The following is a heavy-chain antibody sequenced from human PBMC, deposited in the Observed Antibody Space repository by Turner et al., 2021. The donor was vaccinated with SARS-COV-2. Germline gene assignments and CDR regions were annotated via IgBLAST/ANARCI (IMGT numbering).Heavy chain of an antibody. CDR3: ARWDDAFDI. J-gene: IGHJ3*02. CDR1: GFTFSSYS. D-gene: IGHD1-26*01. CDR2: ISGNGGST. Sequence: EVQLLESGGGLIQPGGSLRLSCAASGFTFSSYSMSWVRQAPGKGLEWVSSISGNGGSTYYADSVKGRFTISRDSSKNTLYLQMNSLRAEDTAVYYCARWDDAFDIWGQGTMLTVSS. V-gene: IGHV3-23*01.